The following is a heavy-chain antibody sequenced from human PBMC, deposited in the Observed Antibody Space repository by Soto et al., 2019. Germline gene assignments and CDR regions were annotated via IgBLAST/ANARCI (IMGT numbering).Heavy chain of an antibody. CDR1: GGTFSTYS. CDR3: TIGSWSGEVFDI. CDR2: IIPMLGVR. Sequence: QVQLVQSGAEVKKPGSSVKVSCKDSGGTFSTYSMFWVRQAPGQGLEWMGRIIPMLGVRNYAQRFQDRVTIIADKSTATVHMEPSSLRSADTALYYCTIGSWSGEVFDIWGQGTMVTVSS. V-gene: IGHV1-69*02. D-gene: IGHD2-21*01. J-gene: IGHJ3*02.